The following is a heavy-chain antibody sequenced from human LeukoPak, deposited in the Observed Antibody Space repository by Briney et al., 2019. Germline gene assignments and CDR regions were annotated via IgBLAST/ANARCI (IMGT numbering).Heavy chain of an antibody. CDR3: ARDIQLST. CDR2: VIDSGGAT. CDR1: GFTFSTYA. D-gene: IGHD5-24*01. V-gene: IGHV3-23*01. Sequence: GGSLRLSCAASGFTFSTYAMSWVRQAPRRGLEWVSSVIDSGGATYYADSVKGRFTISRDNSRDTLYVQMNSLRAEDTAIYYCARDIQLSTWGLGTMVTVSS. J-gene: IGHJ3*01.